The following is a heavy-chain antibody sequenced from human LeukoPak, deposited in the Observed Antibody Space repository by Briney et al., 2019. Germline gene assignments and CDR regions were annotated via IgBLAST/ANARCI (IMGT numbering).Heavy chain of an antibody. CDR1: GGSIDSYY. CDR3: ARGSREMATIFDR. CDR2: IYTNGNN. D-gene: IGHD5-24*01. J-gene: IGHJ4*02. Sequence: PSETLSLTCSVSGGSIDSYYWHWIRQPAGKGLEWIGRIYTNGNNNYNPSLKSRVTMSVDTSKNQVSLQLSSVTAADTAVYYCARGSREMATIFDRWGLGTLVTVSS. V-gene: IGHV4-4*07.